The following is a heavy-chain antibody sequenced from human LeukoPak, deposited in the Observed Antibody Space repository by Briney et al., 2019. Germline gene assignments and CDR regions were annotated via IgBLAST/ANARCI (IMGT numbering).Heavy chain of an antibody. CDR1: GYTFTSYD. D-gene: IGHD2-15*01. CDR3: ARGKGDRAYCSGGSCPYYYYYYMDV. CDR2: MNPNSGNT. V-gene: IGHV1-8*01. Sequence: AASVKVSCKASGYTFTSYDINWVRQAPGQGLEWMGWMNPNSGNTAYAQKFQGRVTMTRNTSISTAYMELSSLRSEDTAVYYCARGKGDRAYCSGGSCPYYYYYYMDVWGKGTTVTVSS. J-gene: IGHJ6*03.